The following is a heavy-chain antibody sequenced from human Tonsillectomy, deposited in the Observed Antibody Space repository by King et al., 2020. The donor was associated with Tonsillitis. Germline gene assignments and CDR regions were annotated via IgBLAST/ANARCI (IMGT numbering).Heavy chain of an antibody. CDR1: GFTFSSYG. D-gene: IGHD1-1*01. Sequence: VQLVESGGGVVQPGRSLRLSCAASGFTFSSYGMHWVRQAPGKGLEWVAVIWYDGSNKYYADSVKGRFTISRDNSKNTLYLQMNSLRAEDTAVYYCARAPQLDFFSCSSLDYFGHGTLVTVSS. CDR2: IWYDGSNK. V-gene: IGHV3-33*01. CDR3: ARAPQLDFFSCSSLDY. J-gene: IGHJ4*01.